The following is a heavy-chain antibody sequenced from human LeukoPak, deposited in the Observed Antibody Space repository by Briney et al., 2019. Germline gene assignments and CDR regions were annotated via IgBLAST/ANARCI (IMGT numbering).Heavy chain of an antibody. V-gene: IGHV1-2*02. J-gene: IGHJ5*02. D-gene: IGHD3-9*01. CDR2: INPNSGGT. CDR3: ARELDILTGSGAFDP. Sequence: GASVKVSCKASGYTFTGYYMHWVRQAPGQGLEWMGWINPNSGGTNYAQKFQGRVTMTRDTSISTAYMELSSLRSEDTAVYYYARELDILTGSGAFDPWGQGTLVTVSS. CDR1: GYTFTGYY.